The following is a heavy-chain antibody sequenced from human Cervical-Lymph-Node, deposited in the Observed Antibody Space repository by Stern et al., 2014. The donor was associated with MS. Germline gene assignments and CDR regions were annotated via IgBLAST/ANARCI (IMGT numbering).Heavy chain of an antibody. J-gene: IGHJ4*02. CDR2: ISYYGNNK. Sequence: VQLVASGGAVVQPGRSLRLSCAASGFTFSSYAMHCVRQAPGKGLGWVSVISYYGNNKCYAASVEGRFTISRDNSKNTLHLQMNSVTPDDTAIYYCARDYEDTSMLFDHWGQGTLVTVSS. CDR3: ARDYEDTSMLFDH. CDR1: GFTFSSYA. V-gene: IGHV3-30*03. D-gene: IGHD2-8*01.